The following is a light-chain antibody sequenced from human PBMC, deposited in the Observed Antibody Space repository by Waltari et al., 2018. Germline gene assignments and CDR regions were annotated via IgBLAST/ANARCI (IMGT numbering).Light chain of an antibody. Sequence: QPVLTQSPSASGTPGQRVTISCSGSISNLGTNYVYWYQQFPGTAPKLLIQRNNQRPSGVPDRFSGSKSGTSASLAISGLRSEDEADYYCASWDDSLSVGVFGGGTKLTVL. CDR1: ISNLGTNY. V-gene: IGLV1-47*01. CDR3: ASWDDSLSVGV. J-gene: IGLJ3*02. CDR2: RNN.